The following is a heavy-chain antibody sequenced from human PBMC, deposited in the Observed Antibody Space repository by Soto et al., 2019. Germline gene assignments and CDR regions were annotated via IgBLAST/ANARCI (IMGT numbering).Heavy chain of an antibody. Sequence: ASVKVSCKASGYSIGAYYIHWVRQAPGQGLEWMGWIDPKNGGTVSAQKFQGRLTMTGDTYISTVYMDLSRLTSDDTALYYCGRDDYGIFPYWGQGSLATVSS. CDR1: GYSIGAYY. V-gene: IGHV1-2*02. D-gene: IGHD3-10*01. CDR2: IDPKNGGT. J-gene: IGHJ4*02. CDR3: GRDDYGIFPY.